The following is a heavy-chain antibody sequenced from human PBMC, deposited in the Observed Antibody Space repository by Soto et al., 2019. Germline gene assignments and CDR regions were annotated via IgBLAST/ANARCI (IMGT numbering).Heavy chain of an antibody. CDR1: GFTFSDYY. CDR2: ISSSSSYT. Sequence: GGSLRLSCAASGFTFSDYYMSWIRQAPGKGLEWVSYISSSSSYTNYADSVKGRFTISRDNAKNSLYLQMNSLRAEDTAVYYCASYRGGDSDWYFDLWGRGTLVTVSS. D-gene: IGHD2-21*02. J-gene: IGHJ2*01. CDR3: ASYRGGDSDWYFDL. V-gene: IGHV3-11*06.